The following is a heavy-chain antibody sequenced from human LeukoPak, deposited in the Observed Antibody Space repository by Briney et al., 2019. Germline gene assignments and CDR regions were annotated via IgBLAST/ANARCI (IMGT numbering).Heavy chain of an antibody. V-gene: IGHV4-4*02. CDR3: ARYFGAGGDSWFDP. CDR1: AGSISRSNW. CDR2: MYHGGST. Sequence: SETLSLTCAVSAGSISRSNWWSWVRQPPGKGLEWIEDMYHGGSTKYNPSLKSRVTISVDKAKNQFSLNLSSVTAADTAVYYCARYFGAGGDSWFDPWGQGTLVTVSS. D-gene: IGHD3-10*01. J-gene: IGHJ5*02.